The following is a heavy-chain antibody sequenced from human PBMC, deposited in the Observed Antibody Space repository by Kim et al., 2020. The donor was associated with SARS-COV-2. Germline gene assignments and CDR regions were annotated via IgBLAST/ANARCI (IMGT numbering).Heavy chain of an antibody. D-gene: IGHD3-22*01. J-gene: IGHJ4*02. CDR1: GFTFSSYA. Sequence: GGSLRLSCAASGFTFSSYAMSWVRQAPGKGLEWVSAISGSGGSTYYADSVKGRFTISRDNSKNTLYLQMNSLRAEDTAVYYCAKSGSYYDSSGYYYAQIFDYWGQGTLVTVSS. CDR2: ISGSGGST. V-gene: IGHV3-23*01. CDR3: AKSGSYYDSSGYYYAQIFDY.